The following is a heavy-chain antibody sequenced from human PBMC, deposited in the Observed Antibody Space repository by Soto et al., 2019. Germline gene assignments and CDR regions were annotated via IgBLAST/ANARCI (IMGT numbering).Heavy chain of an antibody. CDR2: INPNGGST. Sequence: QVQLVQSGAEVKNPGASVKLSCKASGYTFTSFYIHWVRQAPGQGLEWMAIINPNGGSTNYPPNLQGRVTLTRDTSTNTVYIELSSLGSEDTAVYYCARGLTSGDYWGQGNLVTVSS. CDR1: GYTFTSFY. D-gene: IGHD7-27*01. J-gene: IGHJ4*02. CDR3: ARGLTSGDY. V-gene: IGHV1-46*03.